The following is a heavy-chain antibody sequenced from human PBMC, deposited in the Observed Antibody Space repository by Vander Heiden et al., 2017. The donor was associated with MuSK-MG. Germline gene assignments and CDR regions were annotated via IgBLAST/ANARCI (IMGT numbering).Heavy chain of an antibody. CDR3: AGRYYYYMDV. V-gene: IGHV3-74*01. CDR2: INSDGSTT. Sequence: EVQLVESGGGLVQPGGSLRLSCAASGFTFSSSWMHWVRQVPGKGLVWVSHINSDGSTTSYADSVKGRFTISRDNAKNTLYLQMNSLRAEDTAVYYCAGRYYYYMDVWGKGATVTVSS. J-gene: IGHJ6*03. CDR1: GFTFSSSW.